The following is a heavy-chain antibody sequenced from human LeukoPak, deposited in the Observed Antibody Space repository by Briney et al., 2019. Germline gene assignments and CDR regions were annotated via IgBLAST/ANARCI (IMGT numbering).Heavy chain of an antibody. CDR3: ARLYYYGSVSYGGPLDY. CDR1: GHSFTSYW. Sequence: GESLKISCKGSGHSFTSYWISWVRQMPGKGLEWMGRIDPSDSYTNYSPSFQGHVTISADKSISTAYLQWSSLKASDTAMYYCARLYYYGSVSYGGPLDYWGQGTLVTVSS. V-gene: IGHV5-10-1*01. D-gene: IGHD3-10*01. CDR2: IDPSDSYT. J-gene: IGHJ4*02.